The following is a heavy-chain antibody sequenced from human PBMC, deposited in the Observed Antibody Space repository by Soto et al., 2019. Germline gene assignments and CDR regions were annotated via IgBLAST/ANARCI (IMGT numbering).Heavy chain of an antibody. V-gene: IGHV3-74*01. CDR2: INTDGSIT. D-gene: IGHD2-15*01. CDR3: TRDSGGRDAY. CDR1: GFTFSSYW. Sequence: EVQLVESGGGLVQPGGSLRLSCAASGFTFSSYWMHWVRQVPGKGLVWVSRINTDGSITSHADSVKGRFTISRDKAKNTLYLQMNSLRADDTAVYYCTRDSGGRDAYWGQGALVTVSS. J-gene: IGHJ4*02.